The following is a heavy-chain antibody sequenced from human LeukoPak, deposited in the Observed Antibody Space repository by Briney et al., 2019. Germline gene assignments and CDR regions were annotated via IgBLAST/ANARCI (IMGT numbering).Heavy chain of an antibody. D-gene: IGHD4-17*01. CDR2: IYPGDSDT. Sequence: GESLKISCKGSGYSFTSYWIGRVRQMPGKGLEWMRIIYPGDSDTRYSPSFQGQVTISADKSISTAYLQWSSLKASDTAMYYCGRLINRARLRWLQNFDSWGQGTLVTVSS. CDR3: GRLINRARLRWLQNFDS. V-gene: IGHV5-51*01. CDR1: GYSFTSYW. J-gene: IGHJ4*02.